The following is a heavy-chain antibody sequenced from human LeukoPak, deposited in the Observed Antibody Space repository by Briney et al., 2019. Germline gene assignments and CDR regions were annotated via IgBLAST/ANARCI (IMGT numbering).Heavy chain of an antibody. CDR3: ARGVTMIVVVTHDWYFDL. D-gene: IGHD3-22*01. CDR2: IYYSGST. J-gene: IGHJ2*01. V-gene: IGHV4-39*01. Sequence: SETLSLTCTVSGGSISSSSYYWGWIRQPPGKGLEWIGSIYYSGSTYYNPSLKSRVTISVDTSKNQFSLKLSSVTAADTAVYYCARGVTMIVVVTHDWYFDLWGRGTLVTVSS. CDR1: GGSISSSSYY.